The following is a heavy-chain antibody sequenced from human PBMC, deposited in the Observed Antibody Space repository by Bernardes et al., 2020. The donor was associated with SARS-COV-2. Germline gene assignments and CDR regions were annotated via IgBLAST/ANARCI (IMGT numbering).Heavy chain of an antibody. CDR2: IDWNGYRI. CDR1: GFTVSRDD. D-gene: IGHD3-10*01. CDR3: AKADPKFRGVFMN. V-gene: IGHV3-20*04. Sequence: GGSLRLSCAASGFTVSRDDMSWVRQAPGKGLEWVSGIDWNGYRIGYADSVKGRFTISRDNVKNSLYLQMNSLTPEDTAFYYCAKADPKFRGVFMNWGQGTLVTLSS. J-gene: IGHJ4*02.